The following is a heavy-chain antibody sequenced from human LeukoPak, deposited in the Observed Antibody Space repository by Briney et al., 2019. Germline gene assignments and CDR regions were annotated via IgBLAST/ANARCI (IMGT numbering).Heavy chain of an antibody. J-gene: IGHJ5*02. D-gene: IGHD3-10*01. CDR3: ARGREWFGEFQVGFDP. CDR1: GGSISSYY. CDR2: IYYSGST. V-gene: IGHV4-59*01. Sequence: SETLSLTCTVSGGSISSYYWSWIRQPLGKGLEWIGYIYYSGSTNYNPSLKSRVTISVDTSKNQFSLKLSSVTAADTAVYYCARGREWFGEFQVGFDPWGQGTLVTVSS.